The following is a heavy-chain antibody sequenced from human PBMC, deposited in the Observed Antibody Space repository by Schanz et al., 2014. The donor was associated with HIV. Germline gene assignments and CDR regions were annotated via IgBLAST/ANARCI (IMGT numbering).Heavy chain of an antibody. CDR1: GFTFRGSG. D-gene: IGHD1-1*01. CDR3: VRGAWGTLWDI. CDR2: INGDFTT. J-gene: IGHJ4*02. Sequence: EVQLSESGGGLIQPGGSLRLSCVASGFTFRGSGMSWVRRAPGKGLEWVSTINGDFTTRDADSVKGRFTISRDDSKSTLCLQMNSLRVDDTAVYSCVRGAWGTLWDIWGRGTQVTVS. V-gene: IGHV3-23*01.